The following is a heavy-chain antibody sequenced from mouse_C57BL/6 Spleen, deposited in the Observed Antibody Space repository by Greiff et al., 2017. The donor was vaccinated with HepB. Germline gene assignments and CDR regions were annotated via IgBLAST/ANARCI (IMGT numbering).Heavy chain of an antibody. CDR3: TRDPFTTVVGGYFDV. D-gene: IGHD1-1*01. CDR1: GYTFTSYW. J-gene: IGHJ1*03. Sequence: QVQLQQPGAELVRPGSSVKLSCKASGYTFTSYWMDWVKQRPGQGLEWIGNIYPSDSETHYNQKFKDKATLTVDKSSSTAYMQLSSLTSEDSAVYYCTRDPFTTVVGGYFDVWGTGTTVTVSS. CDR2: IYPSDSET. V-gene: IGHV1-61*01.